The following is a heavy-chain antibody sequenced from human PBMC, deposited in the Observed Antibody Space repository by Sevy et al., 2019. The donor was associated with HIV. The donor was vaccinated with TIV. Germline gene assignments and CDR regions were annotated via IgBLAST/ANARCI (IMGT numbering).Heavy chain of an antibody. CDR2: IYYSGST. CDR1: GGSISSSSYY. D-gene: IGHD6-19*01. J-gene: IGHJ6*03. CDR3: ARHRRAVAGTRCYYYMDV. Sequence: SETLSLTCTVSGGSISSSSYYWGWIRQPPGKGLEWIGSIYYSGSTYYNPSLKSRVTISVDTSKNQFSLKLSSVTAADTAVYYCARHRRAVAGTRCYYYMDVWGKGTTVTVSS. V-gene: IGHV4-39*01.